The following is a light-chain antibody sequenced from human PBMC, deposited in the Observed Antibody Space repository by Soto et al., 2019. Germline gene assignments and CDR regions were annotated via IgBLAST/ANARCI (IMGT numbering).Light chain of an antibody. J-gene: IGKJ2*01. CDR1: QTLSSR. CDR2: KAS. CDR3: HQYNGFSYT. V-gene: IGKV1-5*03. Sequence: DIQMTQSPSTLSASVGDRVTITCRASQTLSSRLAWYQQKPGKAPKLLIYKASILESGVPSRFSGSGSGTEFTPTISSLQPDDFATYYCHQYNGFSYTFGQGTKLEIK.